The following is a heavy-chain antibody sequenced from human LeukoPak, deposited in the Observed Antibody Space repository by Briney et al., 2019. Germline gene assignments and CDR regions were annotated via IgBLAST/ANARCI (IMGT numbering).Heavy chain of an antibody. Sequence: GASVKVSCKVSGYTLTELSMHWVRQAPGKGLEWMGGFDPEDGETSYAQKFQGRVTMTRDTSTSTVYMELSSLRSEDTAVYYCARGWDYGSGSSLLSYWGQGTLVTVSS. V-gene: IGHV1-24*01. D-gene: IGHD3-10*01. CDR2: FDPEDGET. J-gene: IGHJ4*02. CDR3: ARGWDYGSGSSLLSY. CDR1: GYTLTELS.